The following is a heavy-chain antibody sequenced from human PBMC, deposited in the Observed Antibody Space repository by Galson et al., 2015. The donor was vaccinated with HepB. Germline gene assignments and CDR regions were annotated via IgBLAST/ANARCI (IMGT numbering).Heavy chain of an antibody. CDR3: ARVFFGSGNSPAYWYFDL. J-gene: IGHJ2*01. D-gene: IGHD3-10*01. V-gene: IGHV3-48*02. CDR2: ISSNGTTI. CDR1: GFTFGTCS. Sequence: SLRLSCEASGFTFGTCSMNWVRQAPGKGLESVSYISSNGTTIYYADSVKGRFTVSRGNAQNSLELQMNSLSDEDTAVYYCARVFFGSGNSPAYWYFDLWGRCTLVTVSS.